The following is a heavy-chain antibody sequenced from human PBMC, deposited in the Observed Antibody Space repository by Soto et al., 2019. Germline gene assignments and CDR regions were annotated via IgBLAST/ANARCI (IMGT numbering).Heavy chain of an antibody. CDR1: GFTFSDHH. Sequence: EVQLVESGGALVQPGGSLRLSCAASGFTFSDHHMDWVRQAPGKGLEWVGRTRNKGNSYTTEYAASVKGRFTISRDESNISLYLQMNRLKPGDTAAYYSAFVGATSAYWGQGALVTVSS. CDR3: AFVGATSAY. V-gene: IGHV3-72*01. J-gene: IGHJ4*02. CDR2: TRNKGNSYTT. D-gene: IGHD1-26*01.